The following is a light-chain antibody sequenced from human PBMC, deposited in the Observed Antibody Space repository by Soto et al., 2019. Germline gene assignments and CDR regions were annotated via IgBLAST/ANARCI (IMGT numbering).Light chain of an antibody. CDR2: DVS. CDR1: SSNIGGYNY. Sequence: QSVLTQPASVSGSPGQSITISCTGTSSNIGGYNYVSWYQQHPGKAPKLMIYDVSNRPSGVSNRFSGSKSGNMASLTISGLQAEDEGDYYCSSYTSSLTLVFGGGTKLTVL. J-gene: IGLJ3*02. CDR3: SSYTSSLTLV. V-gene: IGLV2-14*01.